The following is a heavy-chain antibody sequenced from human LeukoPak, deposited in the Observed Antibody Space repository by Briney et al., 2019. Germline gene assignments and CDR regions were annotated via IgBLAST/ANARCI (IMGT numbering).Heavy chain of an antibody. V-gene: IGHV4-59*01. Sequence: PSETLSLTCTVSGGSISSYYWSWIRQPPGKGLEWIGYIYYSGSTNYNPSLKSRVTISVDTSKNQFSLKLSSVTAADTAVYYCARVLSPYYYYGMDVWGLGTLVTVSS. J-gene: IGHJ6*02. D-gene: IGHD3-16*02. CDR3: ARVLSPYYYYGMDV. CDR1: GGSISSYY. CDR2: IYYSGST.